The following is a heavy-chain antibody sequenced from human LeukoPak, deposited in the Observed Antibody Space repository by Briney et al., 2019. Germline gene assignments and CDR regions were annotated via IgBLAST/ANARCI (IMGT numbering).Heavy chain of an antibody. CDR3: ARVYGSGYDFRGAFDI. V-gene: IGHV4-59*01. D-gene: IGHD5-12*01. Sequence: PSETLSLTCTVSGGSISTYYWTWIRQPPGKGLEWIGYIYYSGSTNYNPSLKSRVTISVDTSKNQFSLKLSSVTAADTAVYYCARVYGSGYDFRGAFDIWGQGTIVTVSS. CDR1: GGSISTYY. J-gene: IGHJ3*02. CDR2: IYYSGST.